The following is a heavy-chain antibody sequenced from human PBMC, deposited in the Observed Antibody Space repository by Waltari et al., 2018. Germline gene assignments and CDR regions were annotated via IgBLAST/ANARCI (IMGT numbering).Heavy chain of an antibody. D-gene: IGHD6-19*01. V-gene: IGHV3-53*01. CDR3: ATSMAVAGKGRGWFDS. Sequence: EVQLVESGGGLIQPGGSLRLSCAASGFTVRTYIGWVRQAPGKGLEWVSVIYTGGSTDYADSVKGRFTISRDNSKNTLYLQMNSLRAEDTAVYYCATSMAVAGKGRGWFDSWGQGTLVTVSS. CDR1: GFTVRTY. CDR2: IYTGGST. J-gene: IGHJ5*01.